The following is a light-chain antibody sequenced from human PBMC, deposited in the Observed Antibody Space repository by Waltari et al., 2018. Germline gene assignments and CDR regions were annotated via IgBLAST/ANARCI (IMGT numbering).Light chain of an antibody. Sequence: QSALTQPASVSGSPGQSITIPCTGTRSDVGGYNYVSWYQQHPGKAPKLMIYDVTIRPSGVPNRFSGSKSGYTASLTISGLQAEDEADYYCTSYTSSSTLVVFGGGTRLTVL. CDR1: RSDVGGYNY. CDR3: TSYTSSSTLVV. V-gene: IGLV2-14*01. CDR2: DVT. J-gene: IGLJ2*01.